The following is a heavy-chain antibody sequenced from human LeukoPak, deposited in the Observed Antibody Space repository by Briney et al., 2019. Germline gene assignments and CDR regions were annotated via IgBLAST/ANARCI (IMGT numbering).Heavy chain of an antibody. CDR3: ARGPPNWGYDY. V-gene: IGHV1-8*01. Sequence: VASVKVSCKASGYTFTSYDFNWVRQATGQRPEWMGWMSPNSGDTGYAQKFQDRVTMTRNTPISTAYMELSSLRSGDTAVYYCARGPPNWGYDYWGPGTLVTVSS. CDR2: MSPNSGDT. CDR1: GYTFTSYD. D-gene: IGHD7-27*01. J-gene: IGHJ4*02.